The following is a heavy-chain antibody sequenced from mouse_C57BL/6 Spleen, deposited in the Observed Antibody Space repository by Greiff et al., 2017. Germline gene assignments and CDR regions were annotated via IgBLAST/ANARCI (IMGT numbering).Heavy chain of an antibody. CDR1: GFTFSSYA. CDR2: ISDGGSYT. V-gene: IGHV5-4*03. J-gene: IGHJ3*01. Sequence: EVKLLQPGGGLVKPGGSLKLSCAASGFTFSSYAMPWVRQTPEQRLEWVATISDGGSYTYYPDNVKGRFTISRDNAKNNRYLQLSHLKSEDTAMYYCASGGFAYWGQGTLVTVSA. CDR3: ASGGFAY.